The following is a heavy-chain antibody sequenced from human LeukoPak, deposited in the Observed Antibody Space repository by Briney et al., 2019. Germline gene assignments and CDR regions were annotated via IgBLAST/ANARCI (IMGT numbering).Heavy chain of an antibody. D-gene: IGHD7-27*01. Sequence: GESLKISGKASGYGFTNFWLGWVRQMPGKGPEWMGIIFPADSDTRYSPSFEGQVTISADKSISTAYLHWSSLKASDTAVYYCARSRGDNNWFEPWGQGTLVTVSS. J-gene: IGHJ5*02. CDR2: IFPADSDT. CDR3: ARSRGDNNWFEP. CDR1: GYGFTNFW. V-gene: IGHV5-51*01.